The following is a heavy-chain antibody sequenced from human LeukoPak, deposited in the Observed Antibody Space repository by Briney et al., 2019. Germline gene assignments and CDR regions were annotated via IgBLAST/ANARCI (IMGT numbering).Heavy chain of an antibody. D-gene: IGHD3-3*01. CDR2: TSPDEGLK. Sequence: GGSLRLSCAASGFTFANYVTHWVRQAPGKGLEWVAVTSPDEGLKFYGDSVKGRFTISRDNSQNTVSLQVDNLRTEDTALYFCAKTSLSDASGHYYYMDVWGKGTTVTVSS. CDR3: AKTSLSDASGHYYYMDV. CDR1: GFTFANYV. V-gene: IGHV3-30*04. J-gene: IGHJ6*03.